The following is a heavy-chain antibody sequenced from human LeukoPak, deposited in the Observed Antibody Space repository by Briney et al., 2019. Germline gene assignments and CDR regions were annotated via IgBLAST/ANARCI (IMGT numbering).Heavy chain of an antibody. D-gene: IGHD2-15*01. CDR3: ARQYRSSLGGGY. Sequence: PSETLSLTCTVSGGSINSSSYYWGWIRQPPGKGLERMGTIYYSGRAYYNPSLKSRVTVSVDTSKNQFSLKLSSVTAADTAVYYCARQYRSSLGGGYWGQGTLVTVSS. CDR1: GGSINSSSYY. CDR2: IYYSGRA. J-gene: IGHJ4*02. V-gene: IGHV4-39*01.